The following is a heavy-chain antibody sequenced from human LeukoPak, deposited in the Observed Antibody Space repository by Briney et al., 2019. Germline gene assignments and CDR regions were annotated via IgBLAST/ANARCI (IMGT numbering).Heavy chain of an antibody. V-gene: IGHV3-30*02. CDR3: AKDFVVPADPKGPGYMDV. J-gene: IGHJ6*03. CDR1: GFTFSSYG. CDR2: IRYDGSNK. Sequence: PGGSLRLSCAASGFTFSSYGMHWVRQAPGKGLEWVAFIRYDGSNKYYADSVKGRFTISRDNSKNTLYLQMNSLRAEDTAVYYCAKDFVVPADPKGPGYMDVWGKGTTVTVSS. D-gene: IGHD2-2*01.